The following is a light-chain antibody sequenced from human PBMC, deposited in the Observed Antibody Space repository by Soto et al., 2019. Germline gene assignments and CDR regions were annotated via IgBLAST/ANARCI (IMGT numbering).Light chain of an antibody. CDR2: DVT. V-gene: IGLV2-11*01. Sequence: QSALTQPRSVSGSPGQSVTISCTGTSSDVGGYNLVSWYQQYPGRAHKRLIYDVTKRPSGVPDRFSGSKSGNTASLTISGLQAEDEADYYCCSHAGSYTLGVFGGGTKLTVL. CDR1: SSDVGGYNL. J-gene: IGLJ3*02. CDR3: CSHAGSYTLGV.